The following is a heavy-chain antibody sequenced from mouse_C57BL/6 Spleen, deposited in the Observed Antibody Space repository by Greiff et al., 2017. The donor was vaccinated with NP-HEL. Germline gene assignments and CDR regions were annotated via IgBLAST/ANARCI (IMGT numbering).Heavy chain of an antibody. Sequence: EVKLMESEGGLVQPGSSMKLSCTASGFTFSDYYMAWVRQVPEKGLEWVANINYDGSSTYYLDSLKSRFIISRDNAKNILYLQMSSLKSEDTATYYCARVYYSNYDYYAKGYWGKATSVTVAS. V-gene: IGHV5-16*01. CDR1: GFTFSDYY. D-gene: IGHD2-5*01. CDR2: INYDGSST. J-gene: IGHJ4*01. CDR3: ARVYYSNYDYYAKGY.